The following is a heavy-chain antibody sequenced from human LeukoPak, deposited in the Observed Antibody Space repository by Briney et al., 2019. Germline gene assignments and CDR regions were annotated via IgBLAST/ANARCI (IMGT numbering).Heavy chain of an antibody. CDR2: ISAYNGNT. CDR3: ARLVSGWYHILSAVDY. J-gene: IGHJ4*02. D-gene: IGHD6-19*01. Sequence: ASVKVSCKAFGYTFTSYGITWVRQAPGLGLEWMGWISAYNGNTNYAQKLQGRVTMTTDTSTSTAYMELRSLRSDDTAVYYCARLVSGWYHILSAVDYWGQGTLVTVSS. CDR1: GYTFTSYG. V-gene: IGHV1-18*01.